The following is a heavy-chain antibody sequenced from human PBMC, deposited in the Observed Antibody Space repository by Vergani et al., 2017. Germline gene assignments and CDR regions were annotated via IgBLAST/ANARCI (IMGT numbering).Heavy chain of an antibody. J-gene: IGHJ4*02. CDR2: ISSRGSAV. Sequence: QVQLEESGGGLVKPGGSLRLSCAASGFRFSDYYMTWIRQAPGKGLECISYISSRGSAVYYADSVKGRFTISRDNAKNSLYLEMNSLRAEDTAFYYCADLYGDDGFSPFWGQGTLVTVSS. CDR3: ADLYGDDGFSPF. CDR1: GFRFSDYY. D-gene: IGHD2-21*01. V-gene: IGHV3-11*01.